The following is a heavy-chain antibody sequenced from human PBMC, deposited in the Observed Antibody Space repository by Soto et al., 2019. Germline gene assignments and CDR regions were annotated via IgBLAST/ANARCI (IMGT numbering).Heavy chain of an antibody. CDR2: ISGSGGST. D-gene: IGHD3-10*01. V-gene: IGHV3-23*01. J-gene: IGHJ6*04. CDR1: GFTFSSYA. Sequence: GGSLRLSCAASGFTFSSYAMSWVRQAPGKGLEWVSAISGSGGSTYYADSVKGRFTISRDNSKNTLYLQMNSLGAEDTAVYYCYYYYGSGSYYIPDVWGKGTTVTVSS. CDR3: YYYYGSGSYYIPDV.